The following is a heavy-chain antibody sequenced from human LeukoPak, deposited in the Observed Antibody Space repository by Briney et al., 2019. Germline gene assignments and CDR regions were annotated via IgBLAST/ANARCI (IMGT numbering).Heavy chain of an antibody. CDR2: ISSSSGGTI. Sequence: PGGSLRLSCAASGFTFSDYYMSWIRQAPGRGLEWISYISSSSGGTIYYTDSVKGRFTISRDNAKNSLYLQMNSLRADDTAVYYCARALPGDYPQLNFDYWGQGTLVTVSS. J-gene: IGHJ4*02. V-gene: IGHV3-11*01. CDR3: ARALPGDYPQLNFDY. CDR1: GFTFSDYY. D-gene: IGHD2-2*01.